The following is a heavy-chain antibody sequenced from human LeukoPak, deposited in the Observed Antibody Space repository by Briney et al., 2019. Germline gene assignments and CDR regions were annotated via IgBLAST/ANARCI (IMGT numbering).Heavy chain of an antibody. CDR1: GGSINTYY. CDR3: ARLGRKATVVTSYYYYYMDV. CDR2: IYYSGST. V-gene: IGHV4-59*01. J-gene: IGHJ6*03. Sequence: SETLSLTCTVSGGSINTYYWSWIRQPPGKGLEWIGYIYYSGSTNYNPSLKSRVTLSMDTSKNQFSLRLSSVTAADTAVYYCARLGRKATVVTSYYYYYMDVWGKGTTVTVSS. D-gene: IGHD4-23*01.